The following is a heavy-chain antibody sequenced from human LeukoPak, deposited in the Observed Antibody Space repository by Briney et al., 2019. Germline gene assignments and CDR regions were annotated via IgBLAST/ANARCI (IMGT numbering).Heavy chain of an antibody. J-gene: IGHJ5*02. CDR3: ARDYGSSSSVWFDP. CDR2: INPNSGGT. CDR1: GYTFTGYY. Sequence: VASVKVSCKASGYTFTGYYMHWVRQAPGQGLEWMGWINPNSGGTNYAQKFQGRVTMTRDTSISTAYMELSRLRSDDTAVYYCARDYGSSSSVWFDPWGQGTLVTVSS. D-gene: IGHD6-6*01. V-gene: IGHV1-2*02.